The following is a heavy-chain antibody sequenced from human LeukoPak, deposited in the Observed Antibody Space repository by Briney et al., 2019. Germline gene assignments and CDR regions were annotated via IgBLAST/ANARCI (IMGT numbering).Heavy chain of an antibody. Sequence: SETLSRTCAVSEMSFSAYYWNWIRQSPGKGLEWIGEINYGGSTKYTPSLEGRGTILIDTSKNQFSLKLASVTAADTAVYYCARGFPPGSGSRGSHAFDVWGQGTMVTVSS. J-gene: IGHJ3*01. V-gene: IGHV4-34*01. CDR2: INYGGST. D-gene: IGHD6-19*01. CDR3: ARGFPPGSGSRGSHAFDV. CDR1: EMSFSAYY.